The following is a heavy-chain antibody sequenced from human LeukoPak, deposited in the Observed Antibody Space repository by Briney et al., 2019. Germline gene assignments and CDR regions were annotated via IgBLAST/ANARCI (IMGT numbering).Heavy chain of an antibody. V-gene: IGHV3-23*01. Sequence: GGSLRLSCADSGSASTFSSYAMSWVRQAPGKGLEWVSAISVSGGTYYADSVKGRFTISRDNAKNLVFLQMNGLRAEDTAVYYCAKDPSDLGGSGSNNYFDCWGQGTLVTVSS. CDR1: GSASTFSSYA. CDR2: ISVSGGT. J-gene: IGHJ4*02. D-gene: IGHD3-10*01. CDR3: AKDPSDLGGSGSNNYFDC.